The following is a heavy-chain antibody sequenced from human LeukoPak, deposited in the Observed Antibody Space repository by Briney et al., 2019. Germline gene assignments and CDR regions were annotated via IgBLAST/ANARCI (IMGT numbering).Heavy chain of an antibody. CDR1: GGSISSYY. V-gene: IGHV4-59*05. D-gene: IGHD3-22*01. Sequence: TXSXXCXVSGGSISSYYWSWIRQPPGKGLEWIGSIYYSGNTYYNPSLKSRVTISVDTSKNQFSLRLSSVTAADTAVYYCGXXXXXNDFRXGYYSTKLXXFXPWGQGTLVTVSS. CDR3: GXXXXXNDFRXGYYSTKLXXFXP. CDR2: IYYSGNT. J-gene: IGHJ5*02.